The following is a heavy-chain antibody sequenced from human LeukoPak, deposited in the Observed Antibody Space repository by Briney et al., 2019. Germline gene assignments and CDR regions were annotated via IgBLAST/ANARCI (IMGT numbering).Heavy chain of an antibody. CDR1: GFSFGDFT. J-gene: IGHJ4*02. CDR2: IKSKTDGGTT. Sequence: GGSLRLSCTASGFSFGDFTMSWFRQAPGKGLEWVGRIKSKTDGGTTDYAAPVKGRFTISRDDSKNTLYLQMNSLKTEDTAVYYCTTDLEYSSSPGFDYWGQGTLVTVSS. V-gene: IGHV3-15*01. CDR3: TTDLEYSSSPGFDY. D-gene: IGHD6-6*01.